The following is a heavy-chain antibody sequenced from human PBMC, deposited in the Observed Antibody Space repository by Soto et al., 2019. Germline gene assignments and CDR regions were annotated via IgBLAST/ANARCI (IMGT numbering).Heavy chain of an antibody. CDR1: GGSISSYY. CDR3: ARVSGDIVVVPAAIARRRSSWFDP. V-gene: IGHV4-59*01. D-gene: IGHD2-2*01. Sequence: ASETLSLTCTVSGGSISSYYWSWIRQPPGKGLEWIGYIYYSGSTNYNPSLKSRVTISVDTSKNQFSLKLSSVTAADTAVYYCARVSGDIVVVPAAIARRRSSWFDPWGQGTLVTVSS. CDR2: IYYSGST. J-gene: IGHJ5*02.